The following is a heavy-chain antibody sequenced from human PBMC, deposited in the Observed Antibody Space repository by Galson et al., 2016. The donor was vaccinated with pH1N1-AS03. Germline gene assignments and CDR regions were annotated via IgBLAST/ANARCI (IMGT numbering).Heavy chain of an antibody. V-gene: IGHV2-5*02. Sequence: ALVKPTQTLTLTCTFSGFSLSTSGVGVGWIRQPPGKALEWLALIYWDDDKRYSSSLKSRLTITKDTSKNQVVLTMTNMDPVDTATYYCAQSDYGDYVDYFDYWGQGTLVTVSS. D-gene: IGHD4-17*01. CDR3: AQSDYGDYVDYFDY. J-gene: IGHJ4*02. CDR1: GFSLSTSGVG. CDR2: IYWDDDK.